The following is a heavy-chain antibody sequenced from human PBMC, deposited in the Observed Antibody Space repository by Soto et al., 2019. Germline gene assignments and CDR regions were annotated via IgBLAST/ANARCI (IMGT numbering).Heavy chain of an antibody. D-gene: IGHD3-16*01. V-gene: IGHV3-48*02. J-gene: IGHJ6*02. CDR2: ISSDSRTI. CDR1: GCSRIDYA. CDR3: ARIKLVECFFINVAVYDMDV. Sequence: PGGSLRLSCVASGCSRIDYAVSWVRQAPGKGLEWVSFISSDSRTIYYADSVEGRFTVSRDNARNSVSLQMDSLRDEDAAVYYCARIKLVECFFINVAVYDMDVWGQGAPVTVSS.